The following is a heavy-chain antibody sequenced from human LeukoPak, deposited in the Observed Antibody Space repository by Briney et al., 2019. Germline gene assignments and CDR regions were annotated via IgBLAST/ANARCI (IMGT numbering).Heavy chain of an antibody. D-gene: IGHD2-2*02. CDR3: AREARYQLLYSTFDY. CDR1: GYTFTSYG. Sequence: EASVTVSCKASGYTFTSYGISWVRQAPGQGLEWMGWISAYNGNTNYAQKLQGRVTMTTDTSTSAAYMELRSLRSDDTAVYYCAREARYQLLYSTFDYWGQGTLVTVSS. J-gene: IGHJ4*02. CDR2: ISAYNGNT. V-gene: IGHV1-18*01.